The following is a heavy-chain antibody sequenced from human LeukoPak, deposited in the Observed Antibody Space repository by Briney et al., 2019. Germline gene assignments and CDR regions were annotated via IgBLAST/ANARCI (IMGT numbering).Heavy chain of an antibody. D-gene: IGHD4-23*01. J-gene: IGHJ3*02. Sequence: ASVKVSCKASGYTFTGYYMHWVRQAPGQGLEWMGWINPNSGGTNYAQKFQGWVTMTRDTSISTAYMELSRLRSDDTAVYYCARAMTTVVTPSHAFDIWGQGTMVTVSS. CDR1: GYTFTGYY. CDR2: INPNSGGT. CDR3: ARAMTTVVTPSHAFDI. V-gene: IGHV1-2*04.